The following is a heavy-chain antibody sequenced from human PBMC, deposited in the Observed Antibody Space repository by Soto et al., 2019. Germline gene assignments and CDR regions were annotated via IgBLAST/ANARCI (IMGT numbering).Heavy chain of an antibody. Sequence: EVQPVESGGGLVQPGGSLRLSCAASGFFVTSSYLYWVRQAPGRGLEWVSSIYISGETYYRDSVNGRFTISRDSYRNTMYLQMNWLRAEDTAVYYCVRGTVGTNPNGLGHWGQGTLVTVSS. D-gene: IGHD1-26*01. CDR3: VRGTVGTNPNGLGH. CDR2: IYISGET. J-gene: IGHJ5*02. V-gene: IGHV3-66*01. CDR1: GFFVTSSY.